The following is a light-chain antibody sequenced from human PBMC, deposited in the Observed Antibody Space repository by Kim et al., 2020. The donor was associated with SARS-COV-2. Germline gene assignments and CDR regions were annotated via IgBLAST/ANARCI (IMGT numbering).Light chain of an antibody. CDR2: DAS. CDR3: QQRSNWPALT. V-gene: IGKV3-11*01. Sequence: LTRGERATLARGASQGVSSYLAWYQQQPGQAPRLLISDASNRATGIPARFSGSGSGTDFTLTISSLEPEDFAVYYCQQRSNWPALTFGGGTKVEI. J-gene: IGKJ4*01. CDR1: QGVSSY.